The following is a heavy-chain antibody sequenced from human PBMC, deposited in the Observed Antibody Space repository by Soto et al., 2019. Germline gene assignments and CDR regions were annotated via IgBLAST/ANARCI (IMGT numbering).Heavy chain of an antibody. J-gene: IGHJ4*02. V-gene: IGHV4-34*01. CDR2: INHSGST. D-gene: IGHD5-12*01. Sequence: SETLSLTCAVYGGSFSGYYWSWIRQPPGKGLEWIGEINHSGSTNYNPSLKSRVTISVDTSKNQFSLKLSSVTAADTAVYYCARTGGRWLQFRLLDYWGQGTLVTVSS. CDR1: GGSFSGYY. CDR3: ARTGGRWLQFRLLDY.